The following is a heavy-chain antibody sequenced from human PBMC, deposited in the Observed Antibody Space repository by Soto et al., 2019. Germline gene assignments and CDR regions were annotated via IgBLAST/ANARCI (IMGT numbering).Heavy chain of an antibody. CDR2: MNPNSGNT. J-gene: IGHJ5*02. V-gene: IGHV1-8*01. Sequence: GASVKVSCKASGYTFTSYDINWVRQATGQGLEWMGWMNPNSGNTGYAQKFQGRVTMTRNTSISTAYMELSSLRSEDTAVYYCARGYRDYGDYRWFDPWGQGTLVTVSS. D-gene: IGHD4-17*01. CDR3: ARGYRDYGDYRWFDP. CDR1: GYTFTSYD.